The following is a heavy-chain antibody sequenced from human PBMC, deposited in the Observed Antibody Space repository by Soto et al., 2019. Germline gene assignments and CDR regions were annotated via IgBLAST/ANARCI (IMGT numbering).Heavy chain of an antibody. J-gene: IGHJ4*02. V-gene: IGHV3-74*01. D-gene: IGHD6-13*01. CDR1: KFSFSSYW. Sequence: GGSLRLSCAASKFSFSSYWMHWVRQVPGKGPAWVSRINHDGSKTEYADSVKGRFTISRDNTNNTLYLQMNSLRVEDTAMYYCVREPWGFSGTWYDYWGQGTLVTVSS. CDR2: INHDGSKT. CDR3: VREPWGFSGTWYDY.